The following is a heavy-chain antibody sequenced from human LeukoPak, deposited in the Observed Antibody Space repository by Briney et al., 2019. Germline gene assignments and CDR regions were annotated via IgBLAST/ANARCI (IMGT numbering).Heavy chain of an antibody. CDR1: GFTFSNYA. J-gene: IGHJ4*02. Sequence: GGSLRLSCVAAGFTFSNYAMSWVRQAPGKGLEWVSAITGSGGNTYYADSVKGRFTISRDNSKNTVFLQMNSLRAEDTAVYYCAKWGDYDVLTGYYVSDYWGQGTLVTVSS. CDR3: AKWGDYDVLTGYYVSDY. CDR2: ITGSGGNT. V-gene: IGHV3-23*01. D-gene: IGHD3-9*01.